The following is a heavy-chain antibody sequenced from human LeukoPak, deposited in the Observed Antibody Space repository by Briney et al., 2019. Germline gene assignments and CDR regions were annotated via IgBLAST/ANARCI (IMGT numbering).Heavy chain of an antibody. CDR1: GGSISSYY. CDR3: ARGLVTAMAPQLRFDA. J-gene: IGHJ5*02. D-gene: IGHD2-21*02. Sequence: SSETLSLTCTVSGGSISSYYWSWIRQPPGKGLEWIGYIYYSGSTNYNPSLKSRVTISVDTSKNQFSLKLSSVTAADTAVYYCARGLVTAMAPQLRFDAWGQGTLVTVSS. V-gene: IGHV4-59*01. CDR2: IYYSGST.